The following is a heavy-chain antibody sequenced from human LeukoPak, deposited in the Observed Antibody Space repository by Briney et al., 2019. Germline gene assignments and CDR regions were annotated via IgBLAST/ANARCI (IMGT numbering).Heavy chain of an antibody. CDR1: GGSISSYY. Sequence: SETLSLTCTVSGGSISSYYWSWIRQPAGKGLEWIGRIYTSGSTYYNPSLKSRVTISVDTSKNQFSLKLSSVTAADTAVYYCARLHMWSGELLYGGYFDYWGQGTLVTVSS. J-gene: IGHJ4*02. CDR3: ARLHMWSGELLYGGYFDY. V-gene: IGHV4-4*07. D-gene: IGHD2-2*02. CDR2: IYTSGST.